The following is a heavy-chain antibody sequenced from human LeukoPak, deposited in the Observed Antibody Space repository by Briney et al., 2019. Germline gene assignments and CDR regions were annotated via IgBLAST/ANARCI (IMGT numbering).Heavy chain of an antibody. J-gene: IGHJ5*02. CDR3: ARDYCTRGGDCYKEDLFNP. CDR1: DYTFAIYG. Sequence: GASVKVSCKASDYTFAIYGISWVRQAPGQGLEWMAWISPYDGDTNYAQNFEGRVTMPTETSTSTAYMSLRRLRSDDTAIYYCARDYCTRGGDCYKEDLFNPWGQGTLVTVSS. V-gene: IGHV1-18*01. CDR2: ISPYDGDT. D-gene: IGHD2-21*02.